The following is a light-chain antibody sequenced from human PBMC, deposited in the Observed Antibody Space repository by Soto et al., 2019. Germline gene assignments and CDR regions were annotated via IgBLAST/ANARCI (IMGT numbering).Light chain of an antibody. V-gene: IGKV3-20*01. CDR3: QQYGSSPLYT. Sequence: EIVLTQSPGTLSLSPGERATLSCRASQSVSSNYLAWYQQKPGQAPRLLIYGASSRATGISDRFSGSGSGRDFTLLITSLEPEDFSVYYCQQYGSSPLYTFGQGTKLEIK. CDR2: GAS. J-gene: IGKJ2*01. CDR1: QSVSSNY.